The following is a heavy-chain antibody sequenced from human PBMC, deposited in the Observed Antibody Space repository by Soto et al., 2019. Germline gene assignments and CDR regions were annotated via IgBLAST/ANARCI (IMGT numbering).Heavy chain of an antibody. V-gene: IGHV3-23*01. CDR1: GFTFSSYA. Sequence: EVPLLESGGGLVQPGGSLRLSCAASGFTFSSYAMSWVRQGPGKGLEWVSAISGSGDSTYYADSVKGRFTISRDNSKTTLHLQMNSLRAEDTAVYYCAKDFTHPFDYWGQGTVVTVSS. J-gene: IGHJ4*02. CDR2: ISGSGDST. CDR3: AKDFTHPFDY.